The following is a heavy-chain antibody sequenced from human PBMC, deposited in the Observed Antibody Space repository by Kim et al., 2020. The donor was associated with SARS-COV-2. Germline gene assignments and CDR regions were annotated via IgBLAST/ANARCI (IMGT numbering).Heavy chain of an antibody. Sequence: TYRPSFQGHVTISADKSISTAYLQWSSLKASDTAMYYCARILAGPTSFDYWGQGTLVTVSS. J-gene: IGHJ4*02. D-gene: IGHD6-13*01. CDR3: ARILAGPTSFDY. V-gene: IGHV5-10-1*01.